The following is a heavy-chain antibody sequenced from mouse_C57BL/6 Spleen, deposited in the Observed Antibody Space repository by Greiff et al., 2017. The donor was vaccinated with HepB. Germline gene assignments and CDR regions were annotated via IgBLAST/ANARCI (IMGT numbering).Heavy chain of an antibody. CDR2: IRNKANGYTT. CDR1: GFTFTDYY. CDR3: ARWEGLLTWFAY. D-gene: IGHD1-1*01. Sequence: EVQGVESGGGLVQPGGSLSLSCAASGFTFTDYYMSWVRQPPGKALEWLGFIRNKANGYTTEYSASVKGRFTISRDNSQSILYLQMNALRAEDSATYYCARWEGLLTWFAYWGQGTLVTVSA. J-gene: IGHJ3*01. V-gene: IGHV7-3*01.